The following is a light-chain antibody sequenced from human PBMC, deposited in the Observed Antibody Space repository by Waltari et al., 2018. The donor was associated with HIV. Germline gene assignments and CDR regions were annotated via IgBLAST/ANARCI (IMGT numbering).Light chain of an antibody. CDR2: ADA. Sequence: QSVLTQPPSASGTPGQRVTISCSGSTPNIGSSNVNWYQQFSRAAPKLLISADAQRPSGVPDGFSGSKSGTSAALVISGVQSEEEADDYCSAGDDRLKGVVFGGGTRLTVV. V-gene: IGLV1-44*01. CDR3: SAGDDRLKGVV. CDR1: TPNIGSSN. J-gene: IGLJ2*01.